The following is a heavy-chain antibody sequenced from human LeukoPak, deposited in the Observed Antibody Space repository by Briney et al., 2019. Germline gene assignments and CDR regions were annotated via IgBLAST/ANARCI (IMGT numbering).Heavy chain of an antibody. CDR1: GYTFTSYY. Sequence: ASVKVSCKASGYTFTSYYMHWVRQAPGQGLEWMGIINPSGGSTSYAQKFQGRVTMTRDTSTSTVYMELSSLRSEDTAVYYCARDSFPYYYDSSGYYKSLDYWGQGTLVTVFS. CDR2: INPSGGST. J-gene: IGHJ4*02. D-gene: IGHD3-22*01. V-gene: IGHV1-46*01. CDR3: ARDSFPYYYDSSGYYKSLDY.